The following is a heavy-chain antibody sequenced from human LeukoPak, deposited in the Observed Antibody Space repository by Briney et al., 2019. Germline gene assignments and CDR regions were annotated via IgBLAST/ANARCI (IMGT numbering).Heavy chain of an antibody. J-gene: IGHJ5*02. CDR3: ARAFAGSAIDP. CDR2: INPNSGGT. V-gene: IGHV1-2*02. Sequence: GASVKVSCKTSGYTFTGYYMHWVRQAPGQGLEWMGWINPNSGGTNYAQTFQGRVTMTRDTSISTAYMELSRLRSADTAVYYCARAFAGSAIDPWGQGTLVTVSS. D-gene: IGHD3-10*01. CDR1: GYTFTGYY.